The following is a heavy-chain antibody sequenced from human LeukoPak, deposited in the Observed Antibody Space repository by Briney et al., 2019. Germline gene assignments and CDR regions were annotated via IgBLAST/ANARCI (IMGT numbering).Heavy chain of an antibody. CDR3: ARTKNEYASDWPLDY. V-gene: IGHV4-59*08. CDR2: IYFSGPYSSGST. CDR1: DDSITYHY. Sequence: SETLSLTCSISDDSITYHYYNWIRQPPGKGLEWIGYIYFSGPYSSGSTSYNPSLKSRVTILSDTSKKQFSLNLFSVTAADTAVHYCARTKNEYASDWPLDYWGQGILVTVSS. D-gene: IGHD6-19*01. J-gene: IGHJ4*02.